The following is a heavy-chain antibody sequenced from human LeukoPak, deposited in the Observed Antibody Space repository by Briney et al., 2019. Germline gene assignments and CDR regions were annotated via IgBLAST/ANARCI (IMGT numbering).Heavy chain of an antibody. CDR3: ATGRLYYYDSRGYNY. D-gene: IGHD3-22*01. CDR2: INPSGGRT. V-gene: IGHV1-46*01. J-gene: IGHJ4*02. Sequence: ASVKVSCKTSGYTFTSYYMHWVRQAPGQGLEWMGIINPSGGRTSYAQKFQGRVTITADKSTSTAYMELSSLRSEDTAVYYCATGRLYYYDSRGYNYWGQGTLVTVSS. CDR1: GYTFTSYY.